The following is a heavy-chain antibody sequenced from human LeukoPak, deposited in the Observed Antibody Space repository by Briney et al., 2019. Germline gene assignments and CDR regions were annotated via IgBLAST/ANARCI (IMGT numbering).Heavy chain of an antibody. D-gene: IGHD3-22*01. J-gene: IGHJ4*02. CDR3: EREQYDCSGYYYLFDY. Sequence: PGGSLRLSCAASGFTFSDYYMSWRRQAPGKGLEWVSYISSSSSYTNYADSVKGRFTISRDNAKNSLYLQMNSLRAEDTAVYYCEREQYDCSGYYYLFDYWGQGTLVTVSS. CDR1: GFTFSDYY. CDR2: ISSSSSYT. V-gene: IGHV3-11*05.